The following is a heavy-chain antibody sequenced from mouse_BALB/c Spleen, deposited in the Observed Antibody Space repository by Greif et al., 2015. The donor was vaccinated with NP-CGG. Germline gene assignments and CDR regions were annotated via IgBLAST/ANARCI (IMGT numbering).Heavy chain of an antibody. CDR2: IWTGGGT. D-gene: IGHD1-1*01. CDR1: GFSLTSYD. Sequence: VKLMESGPGLVAPSQSLSITCTVSGFSLTSYDIGWIRQPPGKGLEWLGVIWTGGGTNYNSAFMSRLSISKDNSKSXVFLKMNSLQTDDTAIYYCVRDYYGSSSWFAYWGQGTLVTVSA. J-gene: IGHJ3*01. V-gene: IGHV2-9-2*01. CDR3: VRDYYGSSSWFAY.